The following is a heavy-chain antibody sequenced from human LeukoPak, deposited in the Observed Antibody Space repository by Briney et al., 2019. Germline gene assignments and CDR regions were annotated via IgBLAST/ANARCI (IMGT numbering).Heavy chain of an antibody. CDR2: IYYGGST. Sequence: PSETLSLTCTVSGGSISSSSYYWGWIRQPPGQGLDWIGSIYYGGSTYYNPSLKSRVTMSVDTSKNQFSLKLSSVTAADTSVYYCARVARYGDYFVDYWGQGTLVTVSS. D-gene: IGHD4-17*01. CDR1: GGSISSSSYY. V-gene: IGHV4-39*01. J-gene: IGHJ4*02. CDR3: ARVARYGDYFVDY.